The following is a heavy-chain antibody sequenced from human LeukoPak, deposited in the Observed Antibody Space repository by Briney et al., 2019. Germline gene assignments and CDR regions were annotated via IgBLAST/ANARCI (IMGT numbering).Heavy chain of an antibody. CDR1: GGTFSSYT. J-gene: IGHJ4*02. V-gene: IGHV1-2*02. Sequence: ASVKVSCKASGGTFSSYTISWVRQAPGQGLEWMGWINPNSGGTNYAQKFQGRATMTRDTSISTAYMELSRLRSDDTAVYYCARAARITIFGVVIITLDYWGQGTLVTVSS. CDR2: INPNSGGT. D-gene: IGHD3-3*01. CDR3: ARAARITIFGVVIITLDY.